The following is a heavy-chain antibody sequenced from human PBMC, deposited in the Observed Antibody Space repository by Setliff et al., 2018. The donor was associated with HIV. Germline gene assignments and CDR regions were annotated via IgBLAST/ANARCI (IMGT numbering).Heavy chain of an antibody. Sequence: ASVKVSCKASGYTFTTYVVHWVRQAPGQRLEWMGWIGGDNANIKFAQSFQGRVTMTTDTSTNTAYLELTSLRSDDTAVYYCARYAASGTGWFDPWGQGTQVTVSS. D-gene: IGHD2-8*02. CDR2: IGGDNANI. V-gene: IGHV1-3*01. J-gene: IGHJ5*02. CDR3: ARYAASGTGWFDP. CDR1: GYTFTTYV.